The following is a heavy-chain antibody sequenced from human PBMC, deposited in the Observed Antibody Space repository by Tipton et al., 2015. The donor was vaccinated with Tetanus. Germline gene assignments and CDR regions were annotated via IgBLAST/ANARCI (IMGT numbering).Heavy chain of an antibody. V-gene: IGHV4-39*01. J-gene: IGHJ4*02. Sequence: TLSLTCTVSGVSIADNTNYWGWIRQSPGKGLEWIGSIYFSGDTYSNPSLKSRATISLDTPRTQFSLRLSSVTAADTGVYYCARHQSGYFTPFDYWGQGNLVTVSS. CDR2: IYFSGDT. CDR1: GVSIADNTNY. D-gene: IGHD3-3*01. CDR3: ARHQSGYFTPFDY.